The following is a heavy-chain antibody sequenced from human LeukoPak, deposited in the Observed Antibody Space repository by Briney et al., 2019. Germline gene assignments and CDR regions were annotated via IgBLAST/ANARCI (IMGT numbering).Heavy chain of an antibody. CDR3: ARVGDGDWYFDL. J-gene: IGHJ2*01. Sequence: PGGSLRLSCAASGFTVSSNYMTWVRQAPGKGLEWVSVIYSGGSTYDADSVKGRFTISRDNSKNTLYLQMNSLRAEDTAVYHCARVGDGDWYFDLWGRGTLVTVSS. CDR2: IYSGGST. CDR1: GFTVSSNY. V-gene: IGHV3-53*01. D-gene: IGHD5-24*01.